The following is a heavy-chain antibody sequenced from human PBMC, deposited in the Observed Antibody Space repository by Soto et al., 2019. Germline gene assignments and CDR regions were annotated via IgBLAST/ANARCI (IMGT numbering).Heavy chain of an antibody. CDR1: GFTFSNAW. CDR3: TTGIYGDYESYYYYGMDV. J-gene: IGHJ6*02. D-gene: IGHD4-17*01. V-gene: IGHV3-15*07. Sequence: GGSLRLSCAASGFTFSNAWMNWVRQAPGKGLEWVGRIKSKTDGGTTDYAAPVKGRFTISRDDSKNTRYLQMNSLKTEDTAVYYCTTGIYGDYESYYYYGMDVWGQGTTVTVSS. CDR2: IKSKTDGGTT.